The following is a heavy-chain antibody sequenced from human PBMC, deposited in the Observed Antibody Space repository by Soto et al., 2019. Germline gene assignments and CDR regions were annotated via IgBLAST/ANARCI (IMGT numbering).Heavy chain of an antibody. CDR1: GGSISSNSYF. V-gene: IGHV4-39*01. CDR2: IFYSGSA. CDR3: ARQAGGGRHYYGMDV. D-gene: IGHD2-15*01. J-gene: IGHJ6*02. Sequence: SETLSLTCTVSGGSISSNSYFWGWIRQPPGKGLEWIANIFYSGSAYYNPSLKSRITISVDTSKNQLSLRLSSVTAADTAVYYCARQAGGGRHYYGMDVWGQGTTVTVSS.